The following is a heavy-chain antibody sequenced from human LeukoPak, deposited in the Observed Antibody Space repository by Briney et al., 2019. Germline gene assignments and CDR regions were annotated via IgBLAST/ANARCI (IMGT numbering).Heavy chain of an antibody. Sequence: GRSLRLSCAASGFTFSSYAMHWVRQAPGKGLEWVAVISYDGSNKYYADSVKGRFTISRDNSKNTLYLQMNSLRAEDTAVYYCAREPAVDYDILTGYQYYFDYWGQGTLVTVSS. CDR2: ISYDGSNK. J-gene: IGHJ4*02. V-gene: IGHV3-30-3*01. CDR1: GFTFSSYA. CDR3: AREPAVDYDILTGYQYYFDY. D-gene: IGHD3-9*01.